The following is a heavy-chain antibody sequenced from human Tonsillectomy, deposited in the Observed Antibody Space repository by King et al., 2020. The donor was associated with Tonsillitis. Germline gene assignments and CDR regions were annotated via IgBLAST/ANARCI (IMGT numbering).Heavy chain of an antibody. Sequence: GQLVQSGGEVKKPGASVKVSCKASGYTFTSYGISWVRQAPGQGLEWMGWISAYNGNTNYAQKFQGRVTMTTDTSTSTVYMELRSLRSDDTAVYYCASSITMVLPYYYYMDVWGKGTTVTVSS. CDR2: ISAYNGNT. CDR1: GYTFTSYG. J-gene: IGHJ6*03. D-gene: IGHD3-10*01. CDR3: ASSITMVLPYYYYMDV. V-gene: IGHV1-18*01.